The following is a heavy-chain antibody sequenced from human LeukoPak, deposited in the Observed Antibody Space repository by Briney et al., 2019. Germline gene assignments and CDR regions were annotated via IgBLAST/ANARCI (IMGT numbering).Heavy chain of an antibody. Sequence: GGSLRLSCAASGFTVSSNYMSWVRQAPGKGLEWVSVIYSGGSTYYADSVKGRFTISRDNSKNTLYLQMNSLRAEDTAVYYCARGLTVAGKQEGAFDIWGQGTMVTVSS. CDR1: GFTVSSNY. V-gene: IGHV3-53*01. D-gene: IGHD6-19*01. J-gene: IGHJ3*02. CDR3: ARGLTVAGKQEGAFDI. CDR2: IYSGGST.